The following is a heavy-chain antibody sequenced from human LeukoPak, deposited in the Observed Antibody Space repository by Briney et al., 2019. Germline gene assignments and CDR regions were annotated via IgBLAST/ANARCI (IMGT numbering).Heavy chain of an antibody. J-gene: IGHJ4*02. CDR2: IYYSGST. CDR3: ARDRRGYGGEFDY. CDR1: GGSVSSGSYY. Sequence: SETLSLTCTVSGGSVSSGSYYWSWIRQTPGEGLEWIGYIYYSGSTNYNPSLKSRVTISVDTSKNQFSLKLSSVTAADTAVYYCARDRRGYGGEFDYWGQGTLVTVSS. D-gene: IGHD4-23*01. V-gene: IGHV4-61*01.